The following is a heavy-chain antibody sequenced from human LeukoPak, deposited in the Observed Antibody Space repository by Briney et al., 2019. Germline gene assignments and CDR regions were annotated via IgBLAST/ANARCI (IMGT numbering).Heavy chain of an antibody. Sequence: PGGSLRLSCAASGFTFSSYAMSWVRQAPGKGLEWVSALSGSGGSTYYADSVKGRFTISRDSSRNTLYLQMNSLRAEDTAVYYCAKGGKWDVTPFDYWGQGTLVAVSS. CDR2: LSGSGGST. CDR1: GFTFSSYA. V-gene: IGHV3-23*01. CDR3: AKGGKWDVTPFDY. D-gene: IGHD1-26*01. J-gene: IGHJ4*02.